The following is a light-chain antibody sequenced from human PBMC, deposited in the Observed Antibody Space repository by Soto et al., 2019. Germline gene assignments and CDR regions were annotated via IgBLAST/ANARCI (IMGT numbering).Light chain of an antibody. Sequence: DIQMTQSPSTLSASVGDRVTITCRASQSISSWVAWYQQKPGKAPKLLIYKASSLESGVPSRFSGSGSGTEFTLTISSLQPDDFATYYCQQYNNYSPLTFGGGTKVEIK. CDR3: QQYNNYSPLT. CDR1: QSISSW. V-gene: IGKV1-5*03. J-gene: IGKJ4*01. CDR2: KAS.